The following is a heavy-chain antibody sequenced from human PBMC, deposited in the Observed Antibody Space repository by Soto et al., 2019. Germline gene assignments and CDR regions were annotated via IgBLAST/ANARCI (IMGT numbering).Heavy chain of an antibody. CDR2: ISYDGNNK. D-gene: IGHD1-7*01. CDR3: AKDGVITGITGCFDP. CDR1: GFTFSSYG. Sequence: QVQLVESGGGVVQPGRSLRLACGASGFTFSSYGMHWVRQAPGKGLEWVAVISYDGNNKYYADSVKGRFTISRDNSKNTLYLQMNSQRAEDTAVYYCAKDGVITGITGCFDPWGQGTLVTVSS. J-gene: IGHJ5*02. V-gene: IGHV3-30*18.